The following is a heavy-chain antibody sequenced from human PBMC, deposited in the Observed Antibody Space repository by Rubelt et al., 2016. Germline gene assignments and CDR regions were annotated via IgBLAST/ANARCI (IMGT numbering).Heavy chain of an antibody. V-gene: IGHV3-23*04. Sequence: EVQLVESGGGLVQPGGSLRLSCAASGFTFSSYAMSWVRQAPGKGLEWVPAISGGSGSTYYADSVKGRVTISRDNSKNTLYLQMNSLRAEDTAVYYCAKVKTVTTGGVGIDYWGQGTLVTVSS. CDR2: ISGGSGST. J-gene: IGHJ4*02. D-gene: IGHD1-1*01. CDR3: AKVKTVTTGGVGIDY. CDR1: GFTFSSYA.